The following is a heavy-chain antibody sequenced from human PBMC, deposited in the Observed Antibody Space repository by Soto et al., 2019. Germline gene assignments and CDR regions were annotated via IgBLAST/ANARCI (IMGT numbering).Heavy chain of an antibody. CDR1: GFTFSSYG. Sequence: QVQLVESGGGVVQPGRSLRLSCAASGFTFSSYGMHWVRQAPGKGLEWVAVIWYDGSNKYYADSVKGRFTISRDNSKNTLYLQMNSLRAEDTAVYYCARGSYSSGWYYYWGQGTLVTVSS. J-gene: IGHJ4*02. D-gene: IGHD6-19*01. CDR2: IWYDGSNK. V-gene: IGHV3-33*01. CDR3: ARGSYSSGWYYY.